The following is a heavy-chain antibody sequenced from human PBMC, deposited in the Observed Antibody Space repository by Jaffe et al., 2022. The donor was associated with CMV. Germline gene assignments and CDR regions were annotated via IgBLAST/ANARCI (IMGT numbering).Heavy chain of an antibody. J-gene: IGHJ6*02. CDR2: IWYDGSNK. V-gene: IGHV3-33*01. CDR1: GFTFSSYG. D-gene: IGHD2-2*01. Sequence: QVQLVESGGGVVQPGRSLRLSCAASGFTFSSYGMHWVRQAPGKGLEWVAVIWYDGSNKYYADSVKGRFTISRDNSKNTLYLQMNSLRAEDTAVYYCARGGGQDIVVVPAAMWPTKGGDYYYYGMDVWGQGTTVTVSS. CDR3: ARGGGQDIVVVPAAMWPTKGGDYYYYGMDV.